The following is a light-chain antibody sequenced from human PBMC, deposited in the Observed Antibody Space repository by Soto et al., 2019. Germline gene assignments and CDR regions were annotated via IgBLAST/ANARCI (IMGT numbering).Light chain of an antibody. CDR1: SWHSSYT. V-gene: IGLV4-69*01. J-gene: IGLJ3*02. CDR3: QTGGTGFLV. Sequence: QPVLTQSPSASASLGASVKLTCTRSSWHSSYTIAWHQQQPQTGPRYLMKLNNDGSHNKGDGIPDRFSGSSSGAARYLTISSLQAEDEADYDCQTGGTGFLVFGGGTKLTVL. CDR2: LNNDGSH.